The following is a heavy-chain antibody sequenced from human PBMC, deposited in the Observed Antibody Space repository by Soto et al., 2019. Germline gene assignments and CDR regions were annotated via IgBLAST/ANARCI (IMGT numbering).Heavy chain of an antibody. J-gene: IGHJ4*02. CDR2: ISGSGGST. D-gene: IGHD3-22*01. Sequence: PGGSLRLSCAASGFTFSSYAMSWVRPAPGKGLEWVSAISGSGGSTYYADSVKGRFTISRDNSKNTLYLQMNSLRAEDTAVYYCAKVSASSGYSDYWGQGTLVTVSS. CDR3: AKVSASSGYSDY. CDR1: GFTFSSYA. V-gene: IGHV3-23*01.